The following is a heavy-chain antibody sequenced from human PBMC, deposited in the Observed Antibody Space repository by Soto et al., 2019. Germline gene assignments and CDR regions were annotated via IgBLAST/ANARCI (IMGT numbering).Heavy chain of an antibody. CDR3: ARGPQWLRSDNWFDP. CDR2: IHNSGTS. Sequence: QVQLQETGPGLVKPSETLSLTCSVSGASVSGYYWSWIRQTPGKGLEWIGNIHNSGTSKYNPSHKSRVTISLDTSKNEFSLKITSVTTADTAVYYCARGPQWLRSDNWFDPWGQGNLVTVSS. CDR1: GASVSGYY. D-gene: IGHD5-12*01. J-gene: IGHJ5*02. V-gene: IGHV4-59*02.